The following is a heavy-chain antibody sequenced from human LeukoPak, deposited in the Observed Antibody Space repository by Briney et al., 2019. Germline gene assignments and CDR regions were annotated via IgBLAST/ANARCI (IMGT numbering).Heavy chain of an antibody. V-gene: IGHV4-34*01. CDR2: INHSGST. D-gene: IGHD2/OR15-2a*01. J-gene: IGHJ5*02. CDR3: ARSRQYPSFDP. Sequence: EWIGEINHSGSTNYSPSLKSRVTISLDTSKNQFSLRLSSVTAADTAVYYCARSRQYPSFDPWGQGTLVTVSS.